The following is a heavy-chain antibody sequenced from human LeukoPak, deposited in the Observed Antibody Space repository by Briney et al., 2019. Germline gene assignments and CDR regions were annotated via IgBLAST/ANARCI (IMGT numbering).Heavy chain of an antibody. CDR1: GVSISSSNSY. Sequence: PSETLSLTCTVSGVSISSSNSYWGWIRQPPGKGLEWIGSIYYSGNTYYNASLKSQVSISIDTSKNQFSLKLSSVTAADTAVYYCARGASYSSSWYQWSTYYYYYMDVWGKGTTVTVSS. J-gene: IGHJ6*03. D-gene: IGHD6-13*01. CDR3: ARGASYSSSWYQWSTYYYYYMDV. V-gene: IGHV4-39*01. CDR2: IYYSGNT.